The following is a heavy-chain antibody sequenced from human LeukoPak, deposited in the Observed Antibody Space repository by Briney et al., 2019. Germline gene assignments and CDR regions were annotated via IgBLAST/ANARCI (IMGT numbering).Heavy chain of an antibody. J-gene: IGHJ4*02. CDR1: GFTFDDYA. CDR3: AKAYCSGGSCYPEAFDY. CDR2: ISWNSGSI. D-gene: IGHD2-15*01. Sequence: GGSLRLSCAASGFTFDDYAMHWVRQAPGKGLEWVSGISWNSGSIGYADSVKGRFTISRDDAKNSLCLQMNSLRAEDTALYYCAKAYCSGGSCYPEAFDYWGQGTLVTVSS. V-gene: IGHV3-9*01.